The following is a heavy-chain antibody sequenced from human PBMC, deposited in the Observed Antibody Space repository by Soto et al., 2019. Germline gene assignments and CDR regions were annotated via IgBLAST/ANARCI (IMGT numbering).Heavy chain of an antibody. J-gene: IGHJ4*02. CDR3: ARSRSYSNSFDY. CDR2: ISSSSSYI. V-gene: IGHV3-21*01. Sequence: GGSLRLSCAASGFNFSSYGMNWVRQAPGKGLEWVSSISSSSSYIYYADSVKGRFTISRDNAKNSLYLQMNSLRAEDTAVYYCARSRSYSNSFDYWGQGTLVTVSS. CDR1: GFNFSSYG. D-gene: IGHD4-4*01.